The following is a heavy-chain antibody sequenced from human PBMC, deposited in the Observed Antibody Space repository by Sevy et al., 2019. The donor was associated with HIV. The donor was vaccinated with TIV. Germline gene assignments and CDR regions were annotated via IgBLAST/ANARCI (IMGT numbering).Heavy chain of an antibody. V-gene: IGHV1-69*13. CDR2: IIPIFGTA. CDR1: GGTFSSYA. CDR3: ATTSSGGPYYFDY. D-gene: IGHD1-1*01. J-gene: IGHJ4*02. Sequence: ASVKVSCKASGGTFSSYAISWVRQAPGQGLAWMGGIIPIFGTANYAQKFQGRVTITADESTSTAYMELSSLRSEDTAVYYCATTSSGGPYYFDYWGQGTLVTVSS.